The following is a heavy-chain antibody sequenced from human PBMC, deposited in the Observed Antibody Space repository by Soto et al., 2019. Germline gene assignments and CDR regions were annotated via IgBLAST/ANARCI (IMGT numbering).Heavy chain of an antibody. CDR3: ARDLYYYDSSGYYGYFDY. CDR2: IIPIFGTA. J-gene: IGHJ4*02. Sequence: ASVKVSCKASGGTFSSYAISWVRQAPGQGLEWMGGIIPIFGTANYAQKFQGRVTITADESTSTAYMELSSLRFEDTAVYYCARDLYYYDSSGYYGYFDYWGQGTLVTVSS. D-gene: IGHD3-22*01. CDR1: GGTFSSYA. V-gene: IGHV1-69*13.